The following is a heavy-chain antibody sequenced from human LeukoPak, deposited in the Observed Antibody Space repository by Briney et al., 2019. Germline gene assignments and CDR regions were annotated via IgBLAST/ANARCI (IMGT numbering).Heavy chain of an antibody. CDR1: GYTLTGYY. V-gene: IGHV1-2*02. J-gene: IGHJ6*02. CDR3: ARVRRAWGDGMDV. Sequence: ASVKVSCKASGYTLTGYYMHCGRQAPGQGLEWMGWINPNSGGTTYAQKFQGRVTMTRDTSISTAYMELSGLRSDDTAVYYCARVRRAWGDGMDVWGQGTTVTVSS. D-gene: IGHD7-27*01. CDR2: INPNSGGT.